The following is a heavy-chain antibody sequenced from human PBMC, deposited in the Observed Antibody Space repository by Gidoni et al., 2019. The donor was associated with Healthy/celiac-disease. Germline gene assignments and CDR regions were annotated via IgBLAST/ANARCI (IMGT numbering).Heavy chain of an antibody. D-gene: IGHD3-3*01. V-gene: IGHV3-74*01. CDR2: INSAGIST. J-gene: IGHJ4*02. CDR1: GFTFSSYW. CDR3: ATSQRFLGRGGFDY. Sequence: EVQLVEYGGGLVQPGGSRRLSCEASGFTFSSYWMHWVRQAPGKGLVWVSRINSAGISTSYAGSVKGRFTISRDNAKNTLYLQMNSLRAEDTAVYYCATSQRFLGRGGFDYWGKGTLVTVSS.